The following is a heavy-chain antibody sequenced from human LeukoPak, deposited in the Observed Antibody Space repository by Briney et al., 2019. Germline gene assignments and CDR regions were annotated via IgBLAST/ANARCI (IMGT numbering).Heavy chain of an antibody. V-gene: IGHV1-69*06. J-gene: IGHJ4*02. CDR2: IIPIFGTA. CDR3: ASLHIAEYYFDY. D-gene: IGHD2-21*01. Sequence: SVKVSCKASGGTFSSYAISWVRQAPGQGLEWMGGIIPIFGTANYAQKFQGRVTITADKSTSTAYMELSSLRSEDTAVYYCASLHIAEYYFDYWGQGTLVTVSS. CDR1: GGTFSSYA.